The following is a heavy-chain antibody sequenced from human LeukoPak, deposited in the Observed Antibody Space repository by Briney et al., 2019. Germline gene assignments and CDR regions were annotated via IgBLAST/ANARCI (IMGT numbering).Heavy chain of an antibody. CDR2: IIPIFGTA. J-gene: IGHJ4*02. D-gene: IGHD6-13*01. CDR3: ARPGIAAAGTVSFDY. Sequence: GASVKVSCKASGYTFTSYAISWVRQAPGQGLEWMGGIIPIFGTANYAQEFQGRVTITADESTSTAYMELSSLRSEDTAVYYCARPGIAAAGTVSFDYWGQGTLVTVSS. CDR1: GYTFTSYA. V-gene: IGHV1-69*13.